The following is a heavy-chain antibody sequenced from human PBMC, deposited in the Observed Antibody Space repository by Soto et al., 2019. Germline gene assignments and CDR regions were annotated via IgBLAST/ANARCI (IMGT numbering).Heavy chain of an antibody. V-gene: IGHV4-59*12. Sequence: QVVLQESGPGLVKPSETLSLTCSVSGRSITSYYWSWVRQPPGKGLEWIGYIYDNGITSQNPSLKSRVTISADTSQNQFYLKLTSVTGADTAVYYCARTYDSNGYANEFDSWGQGILVTVTS. CDR2: IYDNGIT. D-gene: IGHD3-22*01. CDR1: GRSITSYY. J-gene: IGHJ4*02. CDR3: ARTYDSNGYANEFDS.